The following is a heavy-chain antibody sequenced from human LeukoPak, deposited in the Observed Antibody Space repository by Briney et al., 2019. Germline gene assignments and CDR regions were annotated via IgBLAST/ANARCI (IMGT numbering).Heavy chain of an antibody. CDR1: GFTFSSYG. CDR3: ANYKGSSSWYYFDY. Sequence: GGSLRLSCAASGFTFSSYGMHWVRQAPGKGLEWVAIISYDGSNKYYADSVKGRFTISRDNSKNKLYLQMNSLRAEDTAVYYCANYKGSSSWYYFDYWGQGTLVTVSS. J-gene: IGHJ4*02. CDR2: ISYDGSNK. D-gene: IGHD6-13*01. V-gene: IGHV3-30*18.